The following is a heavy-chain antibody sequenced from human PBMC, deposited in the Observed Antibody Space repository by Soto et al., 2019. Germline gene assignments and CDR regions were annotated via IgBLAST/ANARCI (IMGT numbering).Heavy chain of an antibody. CDR2: IYYTGTT. D-gene: IGHD3-22*01. CDR1: GGSLAEIY. V-gene: IGHV4-59*08. J-gene: IGHJ4*02. CDR3: ARLGGYYQAFDS. Sequence: PSETLSLTSTVSGGSLAEIYWGWIRQSPGKGLEWIGYIYYTGTTKYNPSLKSRVTISVDSSKNQFSLKLDSVTAADTAVYYCARLGGYYQAFDSWGQG.